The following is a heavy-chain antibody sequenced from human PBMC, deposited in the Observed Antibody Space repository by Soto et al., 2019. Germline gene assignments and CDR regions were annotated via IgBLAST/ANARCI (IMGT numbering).Heavy chain of an antibody. CDR3: ARGTYYYDSSGYYRFDY. V-gene: IGHV4-30-4*01. D-gene: IGHD3-22*01. CDR2: IYYSGST. J-gene: IGHJ4*02. Sequence: PSETLSLTCTVSGGSISSGDYYWSWIRQPPGKGLEWIGYIYYSGSTYYNPSLKSRVTISVDTSKNQFSLKLSSVTAADTAVYYCARGTYYYDSSGYYRFDYWGQGTLVTVS. CDR1: GGSISSGDYY.